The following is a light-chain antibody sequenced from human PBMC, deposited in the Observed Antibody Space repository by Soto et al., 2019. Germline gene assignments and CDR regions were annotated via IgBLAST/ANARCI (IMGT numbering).Light chain of an antibody. CDR1: SSDIGDNKY. CDR2: EVS. Sequence: QSALTQPASVSGSPGQSITISCTGTSSDIGDNKYVSWYQQHPGKAPKLMIYEVSHRPSGVSDRFSGSKSGNTASLTISGLQAEDEADYHCSSYTSSTTLVFGGGTKVTVL. V-gene: IGLV2-14*01. J-gene: IGLJ2*01. CDR3: SSYTSSTTLV.